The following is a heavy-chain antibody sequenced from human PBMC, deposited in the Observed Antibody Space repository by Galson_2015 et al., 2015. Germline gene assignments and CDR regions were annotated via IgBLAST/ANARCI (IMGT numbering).Heavy chain of an antibody. J-gene: IGHJ4*02. Sequence: SVKVSCKASGYTFTSFGIGWVRQAPGQGLEWMGWISAYNGNTNYAQKLQGRVTMTTDTSTSTAYMELRSLRSDDTAVYYCARDFRYSSSWGFDYWGQGTLVTVSS. CDR1: GYTFTSFG. CDR2: ISAYNGNT. D-gene: IGHD6-13*01. CDR3: ARDFRYSSSWGFDY. V-gene: IGHV1-18*01.